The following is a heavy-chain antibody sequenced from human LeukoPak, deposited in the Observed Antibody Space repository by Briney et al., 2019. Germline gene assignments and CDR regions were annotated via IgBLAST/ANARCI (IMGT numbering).Heavy chain of an antibody. J-gene: IGHJ6*02. CDR2: ISSSGSTI. D-gene: IGHD1-1*01. V-gene: IGHV3-48*03. CDR1: GFTFSSYE. Sequence: GGSLRLSCAASGFTFSSYEMNWVRQAPGKGLEWVSYISSSGSTIYYADSVKGRFTISRDNAKNSLYLQMNSLRAEDTAVYYCARELNGDYYYGMDVWGQGTTVTVSS. CDR3: ARELNGDYYYGMDV.